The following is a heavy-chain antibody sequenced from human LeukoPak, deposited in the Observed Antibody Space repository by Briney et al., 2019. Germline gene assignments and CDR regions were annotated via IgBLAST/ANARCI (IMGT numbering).Heavy chain of an antibody. CDR1: GFTFSRYS. J-gene: IGHJ4*02. D-gene: IGHD3-22*01. CDR3: ARDDGAYYDSSGNDY. CDR2: ISTSSNYI. Sequence: GGSLRLSCAASGFTFSRYSMNWVRQAPGKGLEWVSSISTSSNYIYYADSVKGRFTISRDNARESLYLEMNSLRADDTAVYYCARDDGAYYDSSGNDYWGQGTLVTVSS. V-gene: IGHV3-21*01.